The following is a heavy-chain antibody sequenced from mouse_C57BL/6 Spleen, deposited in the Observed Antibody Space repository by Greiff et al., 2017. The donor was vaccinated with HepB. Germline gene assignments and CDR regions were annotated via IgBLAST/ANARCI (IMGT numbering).Heavy chain of an antibody. J-gene: IGHJ1*03. V-gene: IGHV3-8*01. D-gene: IGHD2-3*01. CDR1: GYSITSDY. Sequence: VQLKESGPGLAKPSQTLSLTCSVTGYSITSDYWNWIRKFPGNKLEYMGYISYSGSTYYNPSLKSRISITRDTSKNQYYLQLNSVTTEDTATYYCARYGSDGYSSSYWYFDVWGTGTTVTVSS. CDR3: ARYGSDGYSSSYWYFDV. CDR2: ISYSGST.